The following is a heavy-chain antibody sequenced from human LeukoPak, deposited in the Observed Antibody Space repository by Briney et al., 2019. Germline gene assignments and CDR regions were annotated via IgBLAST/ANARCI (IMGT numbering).Heavy chain of an antibody. CDR1: GFTFDDYG. CDR2: INWNGGST. J-gene: IGHJ6*03. Sequence: GGSLRLSCAASGFTFDDYGMSWVRQASGKGLEWVSGINWNGGSTGYADSVKGRFTISRDNAKNSLYLQMNSLRAEDTALYYCASDARSSGGYYYYMDVWGKGTTVTVSS. CDR3: ASDARSSGGYYYYMDV. D-gene: IGHD6-6*01. V-gene: IGHV3-20*04.